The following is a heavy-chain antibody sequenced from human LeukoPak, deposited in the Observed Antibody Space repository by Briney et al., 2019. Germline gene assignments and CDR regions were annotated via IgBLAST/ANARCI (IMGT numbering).Heavy chain of an antibody. D-gene: IGHD3-10*01. CDR3: ARLSAYYYGSYFYYYMDV. CDR1: GFSFGDSW. V-gene: IGHV3-7*01. CDR2: IKPDGSDK. J-gene: IGHJ6*03. Sequence: GGSLRLSCAASGFSFGDSWMDWVRQAPGKGLEWVANIKPDGSDKHYVDSVKGRFTISRDNAKKSVYLHMSSLRAEDTALYYCARLSAYYYGSYFYYYMDVWGKGTTVTVSS.